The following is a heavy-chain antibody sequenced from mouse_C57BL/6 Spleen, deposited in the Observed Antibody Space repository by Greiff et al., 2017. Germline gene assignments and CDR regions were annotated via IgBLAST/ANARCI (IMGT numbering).Heavy chain of an antibody. Sequence: DVQLQESEGGLVQPGSSMKLSCTASGFTFSDYYMAWVRQVPEKGLEWVANINYDGSSTYYLDSLKSRFIISRDNAKNILYLQMSSLKDEDTATYYCARDRDYYGSSWYFDVWGTGTTVTVSS. CDR3: ARDRDYYGSSWYFDV. J-gene: IGHJ1*03. D-gene: IGHD1-1*01. CDR2: INYDGSST. V-gene: IGHV5-16*01. CDR1: GFTFSDYY.